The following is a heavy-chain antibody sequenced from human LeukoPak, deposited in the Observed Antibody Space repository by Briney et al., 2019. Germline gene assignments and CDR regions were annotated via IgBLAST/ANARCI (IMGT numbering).Heavy chain of an antibody. CDR1: GFTSSSYA. Sequence: GGSLRLSRAASGFTSSSYAMSWVRATPGKGLEWVSAIRSSGGGTYYVDSVKGRFTISRDNSKITVSPQMNSLRAEDTGVYYCAKDQGGSYYLFDHWGQGTLVTVSS. V-gene: IGHV3-23*01. D-gene: IGHD1-26*01. CDR2: IRSSGGGT. CDR3: AKDQGGSYYLFDH. J-gene: IGHJ4*02.